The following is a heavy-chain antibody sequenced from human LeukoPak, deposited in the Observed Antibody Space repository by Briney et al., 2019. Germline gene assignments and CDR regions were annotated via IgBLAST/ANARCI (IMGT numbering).Heavy chain of an antibody. CDR2: ISWNSGSI. Sequence: GRSLRLSCAASGFTFDDYAMHWVRQAPGKGLEWVSGISWNSGSIGYADSVKGRFTISRDNAKNSLYLQMNSLRAEDTALYYCAKGPTLWVERGGGGDYWGQGILVTVSS. V-gene: IGHV3-9*01. J-gene: IGHJ4*02. CDR1: GFTFDDYA. D-gene: IGHD2-21*01. CDR3: AKGPTLWVERGGGGDY.